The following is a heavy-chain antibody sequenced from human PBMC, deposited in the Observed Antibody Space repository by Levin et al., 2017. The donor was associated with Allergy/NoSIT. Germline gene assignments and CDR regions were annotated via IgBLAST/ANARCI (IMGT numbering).Heavy chain of an antibody. CDR3: TTPLGLLRDYYYGMDV. CDR1: GFTFSYAW. J-gene: IGHJ6*02. Sequence: GGSLRLSCAASGFTFSYAWMSWVRQAPGKGLEWVGRIKSKIDGGTTDYAAPVKGRFTISRDDSKNTLFLQMNSLKTADTAVYYCTTPLGLLRDYYYGMDVWGQGTTVTVSS. D-gene: IGHD2/OR15-2a*01. CDR2: IKSKIDGGTT. V-gene: IGHV3-15*01.